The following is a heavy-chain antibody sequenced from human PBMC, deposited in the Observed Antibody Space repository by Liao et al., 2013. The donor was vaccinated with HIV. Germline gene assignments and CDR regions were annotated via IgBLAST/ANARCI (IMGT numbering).Heavy chain of an antibody. CDR1: GGSISSGGYS. CDR2: IYHTGST. D-gene: IGHD3-22*01. CDR3: ARGESSAYYHLGRRSQFDF. V-gene: IGHV4-30-2*01. Sequence: QLQLQESGSGLVKPSQTLSLTCAVSGGSISSGGYSWSWVRQPPGKGLEWIGYIYHTGSTNYNPSLKSRVTISVDRSKNQFSLKLSSVTAADTAVYYCARGESSAYYHLGRRSQFDFWGQGTLVTVSS. J-gene: IGHJ4*02.